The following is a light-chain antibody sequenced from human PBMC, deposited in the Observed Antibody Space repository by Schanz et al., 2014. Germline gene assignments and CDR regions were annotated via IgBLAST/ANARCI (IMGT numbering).Light chain of an antibody. Sequence: QSVLTQPPSVSGAPGQRVTISCTGSASNIGAGYDVHWYQQLPGTAPKLLIYRNDQRPSGVPDRFSGSKSGTSASLAISGLQSEDEADYFCATWDDSPNGYVFGTGTKLTVL. CDR2: RND. V-gene: IGLV1-44*01. J-gene: IGLJ1*01. CDR3: ATWDDSPNGYV. CDR1: ASNIGAGYD.